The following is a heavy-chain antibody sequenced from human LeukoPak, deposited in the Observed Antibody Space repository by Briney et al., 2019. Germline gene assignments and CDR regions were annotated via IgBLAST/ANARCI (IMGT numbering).Heavy chain of an antibody. CDR1: GFTFSRYA. Sequence: PGRSLRLSCAASGFTFSRYAMHWVRQAPGKGLEWVAVISYDGSNKYYADSVKGRFTISRDSSKNTPYLQMNSLRAEDTAVYYCASHYDTSGYHYFDFRGQGTLVTVSS. J-gene: IGHJ4*02. D-gene: IGHD3-22*01. CDR3: ASHYDTSGYHYFDF. CDR2: ISYDGSNK. V-gene: IGHV3-30-3*01.